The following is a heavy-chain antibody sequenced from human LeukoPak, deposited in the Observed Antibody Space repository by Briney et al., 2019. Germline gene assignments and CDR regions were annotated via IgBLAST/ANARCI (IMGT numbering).Heavy chain of an antibody. CDR3: ARAPVTHAAFDI. Sequence: PSETLSLTCTVSGGSISSSSYYWGWIRQPPGKGLEWIGSIYDSGSTYYNPSLKSRVTVSVDTSKNQFSLKLSSVTAADTAVYYCARAPVTHAAFDIWGQGTMVTVSS. CDR1: GGSISSSSYY. J-gene: IGHJ3*02. V-gene: IGHV4-39*07. D-gene: IGHD4-17*01. CDR2: IYDSGST.